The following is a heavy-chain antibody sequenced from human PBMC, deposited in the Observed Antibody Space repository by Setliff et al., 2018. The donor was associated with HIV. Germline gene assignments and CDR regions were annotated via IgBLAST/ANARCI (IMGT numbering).Heavy chain of an antibody. CDR1: GVSFSDYY. CDR2: IYYSGST. V-gene: IGHV4-59*01. Sequence: SETLSLTCAVYGVSFSDYYWSWIRQPPGKGLEWIGYIYYSGSTNYNPSLKSRVTISVDTSKNQFSLKLSSVTAADTAVYYCARGGDSGYDWTPYYYYYYMDVWGKGTTVTVSS. CDR3: ARGGDSGYDWTPYYYYYYMDV. D-gene: IGHD5-12*01. J-gene: IGHJ6*03.